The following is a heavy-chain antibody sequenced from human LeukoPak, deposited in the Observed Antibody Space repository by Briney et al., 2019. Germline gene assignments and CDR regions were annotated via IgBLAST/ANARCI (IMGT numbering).Heavy chain of an antibody. J-gene: IGHJ6*02. V-gene: IGHV3-7*03. D-gene: IGHD6-19*01. CDR2: IKQDGSEK. CDR3: AREGFEEQWLYYYYGMDV. Sequence: GGSLRLSCAASGFTFSSYWMSWVRQAPGKGLEWVANIKQDGSEKYYVDSVKGRFTISRDNAKNSLYLQMNSLRAEDTAVYYCAREGFEEQWLYYYYGMDVWGQGTRSPSP. CDR1: GFTFSSYW.